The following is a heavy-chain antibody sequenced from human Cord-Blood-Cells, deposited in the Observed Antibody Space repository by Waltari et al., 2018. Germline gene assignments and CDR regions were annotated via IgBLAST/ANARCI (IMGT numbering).Heavy chain of an antibody. J-gene: IGHJ2*01. D-gene: IGHD6-13*01. Sequence: QVQLQESGPGLVKPSETLSLTCTVSGYSISSGYYWGCIRQPPGKGLEWIGSIYHSGSTYYNPSLKSRVTISVDTSKNQFSLKLSSVTAADTAVYYCALTTPGIAAAGIGYFDLWGRGTLVTVSS. V-gene: IGHV4-38-2*02. CDR2: IYHSGST. CDR3: ALTTPGIAAAGIGYFDL. CDR1: GYSISSGYY.